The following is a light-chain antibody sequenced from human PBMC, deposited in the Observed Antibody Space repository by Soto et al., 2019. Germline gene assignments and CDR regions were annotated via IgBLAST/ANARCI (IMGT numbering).Light chain of an antibody. Sequence: DIQMTQSPSTLSASVGDRVTITCRASQSISSWLAWYQQKPGKAPKLLIYKASSLERGVPSRFSGCGSGTEFTLTISSLQPDDFATYDCQQYNSYWTFGKGTKVEIK. CDR3: QQYNSYWT. V-gene: IGKV1-5*03. CDR1: QSISSW. CDR2: KAS. J-gene: IGKJ1*01.